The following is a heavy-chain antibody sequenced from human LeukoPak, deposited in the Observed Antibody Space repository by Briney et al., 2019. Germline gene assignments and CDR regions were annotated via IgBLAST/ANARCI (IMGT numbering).Heavy chain of an antibody. J-gene: IGHJ6*03. V-gene: IGHV4-4*07. CDR2: IYTSGST. Sequence: SETLSLTCTVSGGSISSYYWSWIRQPAGKGLEWIGRIYTSGSTNYNPSLKSRVTMSVDTSKNQFSLKLSSVTAADTAVYYCARGGDCSGGSCLPPFFYCYCYMDVWGKGTTVTVSS. CDR1: GGSISSYY. D-gene: IGHD2-15*01. CDR3: ARGGDCSGGSCLPPFFYCYCYMDV.